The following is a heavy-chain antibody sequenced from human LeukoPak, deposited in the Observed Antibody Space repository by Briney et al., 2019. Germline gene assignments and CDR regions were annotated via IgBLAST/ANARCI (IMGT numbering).Heavy chain of an antibody. Sequence: SETLSLTCAVYGGSFSGYYWSWIRQPPGKGLEWIGEINHSGSTNYNPSLKSRVTISVDTSKNQFSLKLSSVTAADTAVYYCASLQGIAAAGDYWGQGTLVTVSS. CDR1: GGSFSGYY. V-gene: IGHV4-34*01. CDR2: INHSGST. D-gene: IGHD6-13*01. CDR3: ASLQGIAAAGDY. J-gene: IGHJ4*02.